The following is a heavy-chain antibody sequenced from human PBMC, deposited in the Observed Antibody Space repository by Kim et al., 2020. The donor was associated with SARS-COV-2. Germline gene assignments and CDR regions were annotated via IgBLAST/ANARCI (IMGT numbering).Heavy chain of an antibody. V-gene: IGHV4-34*01. D-gene: IGHD1-26*01. CDR3: ARLGVGATARFDP. CDR2: INHSGST. Sequence: SETLSLTCAVYGGSFSGYYWSWIRQPPGKGLEWIGEINHSGSTNYNPSLKSRVTISVDTSKNQFSLKLSSVTAADTAVYYCARLGVGATARFDPWGQGT. CDR1: GGSFSGYY. J-gene: IGHJ5*02.